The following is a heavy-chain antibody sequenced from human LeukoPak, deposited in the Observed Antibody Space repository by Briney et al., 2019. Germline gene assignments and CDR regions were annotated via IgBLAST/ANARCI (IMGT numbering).Heavy chain of an antibody. D-gene: IGHD6-19*01. CDR1: GYTFTSYD. CDR2: MNPNSGNT. CDR3: ATGGVAGNYYYYGMDV. Sequence: ASVKVSCKASGYTFTSYDINWVRQATGQGLEWMGWMNPNSGNTGYAQKFQGRVTMTEDTSTDTAYMELSSLRSEDTAVYYCATGGVAGNYYYYGMDVWGQGTTVTVSS. V-gene: IGHV1-8*01. J-gene: IGHJ6*02.